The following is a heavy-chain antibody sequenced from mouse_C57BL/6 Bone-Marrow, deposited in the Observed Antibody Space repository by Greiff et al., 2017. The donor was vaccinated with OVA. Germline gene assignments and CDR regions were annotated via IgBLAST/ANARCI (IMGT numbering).Heavy chain of an antibody. Sequence: VQLQQSGPELVKPGASVKLSCKASGYTFTSYDINWVKQRPGQGLEWIGWIYPRDGSTKYTEKFKGKATLTVDTSSSTAYMELHSLTSEDSAVYFCAIQYYYGSSLYAMDYWGQGTSVTVSS. CDR2: IYPRDGST. J-gene: IGHJ4*01. CDR3: AIQYYYGSSLYAMDY. CDR1: GYTFTSYD. D-gene: IGHD1-1*01. V-gene: IGHV1-85*01.